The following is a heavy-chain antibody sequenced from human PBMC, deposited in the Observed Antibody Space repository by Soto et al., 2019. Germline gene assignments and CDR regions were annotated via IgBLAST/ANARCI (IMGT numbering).Heavy chain of an antibody. CDR2: IYSSGSA. CDR1: GDSINNYY. CDR3: ARGGTRSADLPTY. D-gene: IGHD1-1*01. J-gene: IGHJ4*02. V-gene: IGHV4-4*07. Sequence: VRLQEWGPGLVKPSETLSLTCSVSGDSINNYYWSWIRQPAGKGLEWIGRIYSSGSANYNPSLKTRGTMSVDTSKNQVFLSVTTVTAADTAVYFCARGGTRSADLPTYWGQGIHVIVSA.